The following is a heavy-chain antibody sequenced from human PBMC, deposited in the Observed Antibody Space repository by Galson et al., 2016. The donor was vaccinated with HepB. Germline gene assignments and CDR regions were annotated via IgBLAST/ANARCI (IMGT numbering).Heavy chain of an antibody. CDR1: GYNFTTYW. CDR3: ARLQEGHRSGGYYSFYDYGLDV. V-gene: IGHV5-51*01. CDR2: MYPGDSDT. J-gene: IGHJ6*02. D-gene: IGHD1-26*01. Sequence: QSGAEGKKPGESLTISCQGSGYNFTTYWIAWVRQVPGKGPEWMGNMYPGDSDTSYSPSFPAQVTISADKSVSTAYMQWSSLTASHSARYYCARLQEGHRSGGYYSFYDYGLDVWGQGTTVTVSS.